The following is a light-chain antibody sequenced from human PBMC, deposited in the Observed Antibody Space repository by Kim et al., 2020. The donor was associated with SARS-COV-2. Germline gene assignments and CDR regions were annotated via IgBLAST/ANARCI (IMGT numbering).Light chain of an antibody. Sequence: GDRVTITCRASQSISGWLAWYQQKPGKAPKLLIHDASILESGVPSTFSGSESGTEFNLTITSLQPDDVATYYCQQYYSSPYTFG. CDR3: QQYYSSPYT. CDR1: QSISGW. J-gene: IGKJ2*01. V-gene: IGKV1-5*01. CDR2: DAS.